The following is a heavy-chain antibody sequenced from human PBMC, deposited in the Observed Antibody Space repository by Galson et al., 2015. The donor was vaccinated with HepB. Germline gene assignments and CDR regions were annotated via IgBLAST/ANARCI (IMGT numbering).Heavy chain of an antibody. Sequence: SLRLSCAASGFTFSDYGINWFRQAPGKGLEWVGFIKKNGFGGSTDYAASVKDRFIISRDDSKSIAYLQMNSLKTEDTALYYCSRLGGHYYFDYWGQGSLVTVSS. V-gene: IGHV3-49*03. CDR3: SRLGGHYYFDY. CDR1: GFTFSDYG. CDR2: IKKNGFGGST. J-gene: IGHJ4*02. D-gene: IGHD2-21*02.